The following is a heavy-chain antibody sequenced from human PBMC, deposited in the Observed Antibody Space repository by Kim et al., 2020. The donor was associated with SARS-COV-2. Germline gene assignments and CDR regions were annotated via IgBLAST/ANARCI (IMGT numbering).Heavy chain of an antibody. D-gene: IGHD3-3*01. Sequence: DYATPVTDRFTSSRDDSKNTLYPQLNSLKAEDTAVYYCTTAYYDLYYFDYWGQGTLVTVSS. J-gene: IGHJ4*02. CDR3: TTAYYDLYYFDY. V-gene: IGHV3-15*01.